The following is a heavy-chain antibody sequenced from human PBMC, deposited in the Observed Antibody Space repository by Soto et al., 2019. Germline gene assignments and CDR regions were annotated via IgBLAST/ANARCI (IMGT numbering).Heavy chain of an antibody. V-gene: IGHV3-7*01. CDR2: RTQDGCAT. CDR3: AGGSGWDLHR. CDR1: GFTFSSYW. J-gene: IGHJ1*01. D-gene: IGHD6-19*01. Sequence: EVQLVESGGGLVQPGGYLRLSCAASGFTFSSYWMNWVRQAPGKGLEWVAHRTQDGCATYYVDSVKGRFTISRDKATHSLYLQMTSLSREEKAVYYCAGGSGWDLHRWAQGTLVTVSS.